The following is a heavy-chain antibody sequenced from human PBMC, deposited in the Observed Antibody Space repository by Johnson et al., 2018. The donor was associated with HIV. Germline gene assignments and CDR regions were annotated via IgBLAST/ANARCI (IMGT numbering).Heavy chain of an antibody. D-gene: IGHD2-8*01. CDR1: GFTFSSYA. V-gene: IGHV3-7*01. J-gene: IGHJ3*01. CDR2: IKQDGSEK. Sequence: VQLVESGGGLVQPGGSLRLSCAASGFTFSSYAMSWVRQAPGKGLEWVANIKQDGSEKYYVDSVKGRFTISRDNVKNSVYLLMNSLRVEDTAVYYCARAHLIFPKNAFDVWGRGTMVSVSS. CDR3: ARAHLIFPKNAFDV.